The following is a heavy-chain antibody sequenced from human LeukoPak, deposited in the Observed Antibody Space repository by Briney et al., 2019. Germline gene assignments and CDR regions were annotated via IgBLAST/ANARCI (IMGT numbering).Heavy chain of an antibody. CDR3: AKDWGGSHHGNAFDI. J-gene: IGHJ3*02. CDR1: GFTFSSYS. V-gene: IGHV3-21*04. D-gene: IGHD1-26*01. Sequence: NPGGSLRLSCAASGFTFSSYSMNWVRQAPGKGLEWVSSISSSSSYIYYADSVKGRFTISRDNSKNTLFLQMSSLRAEDTAVYYCAKDWGGSHHGNAFDIWGQGTMVTVSA. CDR2: ISSSSSYI.